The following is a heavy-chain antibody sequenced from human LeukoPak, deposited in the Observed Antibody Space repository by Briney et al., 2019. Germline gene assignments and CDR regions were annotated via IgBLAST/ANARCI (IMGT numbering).Heavy chain of an antibody. J-gene: IGHJ3*02. D-gene: IGHD3-9*01. Sequence: SETLSLTCTVSGGSVSSGSYYWSWIRQPPGKGLEWIGYIYYSGSTNYNLSLKSRVTISVDTSKNQFSLKLSSVTAADTAVYYCARVHYDILTGYPEAFDIWGQGTMVTVSS. V-gene: IGHV4-61*01. CDR2: IYYSGST. CDR1: GGSVSSGSYY. CDR3: ARVHYDILTGYPEAFDI.